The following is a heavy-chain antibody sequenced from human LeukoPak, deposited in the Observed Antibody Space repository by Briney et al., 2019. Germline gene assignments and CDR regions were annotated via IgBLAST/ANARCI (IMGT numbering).Heavy chain of an antibody. J-gene: IGHJ4*02. CDR3: AKEMGAIAVAGLIDY. CDR2: ISWYSGSI. CDR1: GFTLDDYA. Sequence: GRSLRLSCAASGFTLDDYAMPWVRQAPGKGLEGVSGISWYSGSIGYADSVKGRFTISRDNAKNSLYLQMNSLRAEDTALYYCAKEMGAIAVAGLIDYWGQGTLVTVSS. V-gene: IGHV3-9*01. D-gene: IGHD6-19*01.